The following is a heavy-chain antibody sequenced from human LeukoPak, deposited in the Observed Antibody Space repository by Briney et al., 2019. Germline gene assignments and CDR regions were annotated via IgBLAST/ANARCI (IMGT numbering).Heavy chain of an antibody. CDR3: ARDKSYYDFWSGYYTGGYFDY. CDR1: GGSISSHY. J-gene: IGHJ4*02. Sequence: SETLSLTCTVSGGSISSHYGSWIRQPPGKGLEWIGYIYYSGSTNYNPSLKSRVTISVDTSKNQFSLKLSSVTAADTAVYYCARDKSYYDFWSGYYTGGYFDYWGQGTLVTVSS. D-gene: IGHD3-3*01. CDR2: IYYSGST. V-gene: IGHV4-59*11.